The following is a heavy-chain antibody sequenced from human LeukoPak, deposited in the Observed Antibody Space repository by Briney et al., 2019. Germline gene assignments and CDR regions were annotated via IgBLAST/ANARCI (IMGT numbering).Heavy chain of an antibody. CDR3: AREGSSLIFGVVRYAFDI. V-gene: IGHV3-23*01. CDR2: ISGSGGST. J-gene: IGHJ3*02. CDR1: GFTFSSYA. D-gene: IGHD3-3*01. Sequence: GGSLRLSCAASGFTFSSYAMSWVRQAPGKGLEWVSAISGSGGSTYYADSVKGRFTISRDNSKNTLYLQMNSLRAEDTAVYYCAREGSSLIFGVVRYAFDIWGQGTMVTVSS.